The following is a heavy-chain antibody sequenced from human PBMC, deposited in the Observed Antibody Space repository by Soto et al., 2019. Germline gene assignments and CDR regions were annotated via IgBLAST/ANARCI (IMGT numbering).Heavy chain of an antibody. CDR2: INHSGST. Sequence: SETLSLTCAVYGGSFSGYYWSWIRQPPGKGLEWIGEINHSGSTNYNPFLKRRVTISVDTSKNQFSLKLSSVTAADTAVYYCARGGFLEWLPTSDAFDIWGQGTMVTVSS. J-gene: IGHJ3*02. D-gene: IGHD3-3*01. CDR3: ARGGFLEWLPTSDAFDI. V-gene: IGHV4-34*01. CDR1: GGSFSGYY.